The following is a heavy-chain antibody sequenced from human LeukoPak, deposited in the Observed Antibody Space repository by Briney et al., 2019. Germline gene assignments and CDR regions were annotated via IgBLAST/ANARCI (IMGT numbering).Heavy chain of an antibody. CDR1: GFIFSKAW. V-gene: IGHV3-15*01. D-gene: IGHD1-26*01. J-gene: IGHJ4*02. CDR2: IKSKTDGGTT. Sequence: GGSLRLSCTASGFIFSKAWMSWVRQAPGKGLEWVGRIKSKTDGGTTDSAAPVKGRFTISRDDSKNTLYLQINSLKTEDTAVYYCTTSGTYYPDTFDYWGQGTLVTVSS. CDR3: TTSGTYYPDTFDY.